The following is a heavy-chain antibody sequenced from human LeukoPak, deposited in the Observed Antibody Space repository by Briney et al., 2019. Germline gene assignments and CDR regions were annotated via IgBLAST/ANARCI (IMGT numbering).Heavy chain of an antibody. Sequence: KPSETLSLTCAVYGGSFSSYYWGWIRQPPGKGLEWIGSIYYSGSTYYNPSLKSRVTISVDTSKNQFSLKLSSVTAADTAVYYCARAHLMGAIDYWGQGTLVTVSS. D-gene: IGHD5-24*01. CDR3: ARAHLMGAIDY. CDR2: IYYSGST. CDR1: GGSFSSYY. V-gene: IGHV4-39*07. J-gene: IGHJ4*02.